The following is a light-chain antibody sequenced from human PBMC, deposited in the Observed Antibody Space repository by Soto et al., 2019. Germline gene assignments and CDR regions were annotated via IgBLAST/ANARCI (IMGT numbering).Light chain of an antibody. J-gene: IGLJ1*01. CDR1: STDVGGYDY. CDR3: SSCTSSHTRV. CDR2: EVR. Sequence: QSALTQPASVSGSPGQSITISCTGTSTDVGGYDYVSWYQQHPGQVPKLMIYEVRKRPSGVSDRFSASKSGNTASLTISGLQADDEADYYCSSCTSSHTRVFGSGTKLTVL. V-gene: IGLV2-14*01.